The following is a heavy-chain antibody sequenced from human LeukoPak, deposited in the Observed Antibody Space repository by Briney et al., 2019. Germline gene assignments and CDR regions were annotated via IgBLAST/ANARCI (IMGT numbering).Heavy chain of an antibody. CDR1: GYTFTGYY. CDR2: INPNSGGT. V-gene: IGHV1-2*02. Sequence: ASVKVSCKASGYTFTGYYMHWVRQAPGQGLEWMGWINPNSGGTNYAQKFQGRVTMTRDTSISTAYMELSRLRSDDTAVYYCAREVAVAGPFDCWGQGTLVTVSS. CDR3: AREVAVAGPFDC. D-gene: IGHD6-19*01. J-gene: IGHJ4*02.